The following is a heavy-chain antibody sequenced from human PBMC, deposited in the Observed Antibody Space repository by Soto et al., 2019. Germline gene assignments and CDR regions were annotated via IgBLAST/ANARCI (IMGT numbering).Heavy chain of an antibody. D-gene: IGHD3-9*01. V-gene: IGHV1-69*01. CDR3: ASGILTVHYTDDYYYYYGMDV. CDR2: IILIFGTA. Sequence: QVQLVQSGAEVKKPGSSVKVSCKASGGTFSTYAISWVRQAPGQGLERMGGIILIFGTAEYAQKFQGRVKMTADEPTSTTYMGLSSLISEDTAVYYCASGILTVHYTDDYYYYYGMDVWGQGTTVTVSS. J-gene: IGHJ6*02. CDR1: GGTFSTYA.